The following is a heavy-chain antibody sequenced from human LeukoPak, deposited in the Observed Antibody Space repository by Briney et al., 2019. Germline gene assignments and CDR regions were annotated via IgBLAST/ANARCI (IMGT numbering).Heavy chain of an antibody. Sequence: SETLSLTCTVSGGSISSGGYYWSWIRQHPGKGLEWIGYIYYSGSTYYNPSLKSRVTISVDTSKNQFSLKLSSVTAADTAVYYRARGVTMTRTTYAFDIWGQGTMVTVSS. D-gene: IGHD3-22*01. CDR2: IYYSGST. J-gene: IGHJ3*02. CDR3: ARGVTMTRTTYAFDI. V-gene: IGHV4-31*03. CDR1: GGSISSGGYY.